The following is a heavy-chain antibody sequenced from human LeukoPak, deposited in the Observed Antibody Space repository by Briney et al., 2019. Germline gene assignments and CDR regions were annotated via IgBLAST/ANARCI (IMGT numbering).Heavy chain of an antibody. V-gene: IGHV3-23*01. CDR1: GFTFTTYG. CDR2: ISGSGLST. D-gene: IGHD1-26*01. J-gene: IGHJ4*02. Sequence: PGGSLRLSCSASGFTFTTYGMNWVRQAPGKGLEWVSTISGSGLSTYYADSVKGRFTISRDNSNNTVFLQMNSLRAEDTAVYYCAKRLGSGSHEYYFDYWGQGTLVTVSS. CDR3: AKRLGSGSHEYYFDY.